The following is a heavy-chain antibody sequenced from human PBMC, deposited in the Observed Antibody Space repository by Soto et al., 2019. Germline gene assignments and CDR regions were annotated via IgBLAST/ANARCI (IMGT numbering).Heavy chain of an antibody. V-gene: IGHV4-59*02. J-gene: IGHJ4*02. CDR1: GGSVSGYH. CDR3: AREGNLGRWIQPLDS. Sequence: SETLSLTCNVSGGSVSGYHWSWIRQPPGKGLEWIGYINNNGNTDYSPSLESRVTISVDTSKNQISLNLTSVTAADTAVYFCAREGNLGRWIQPLDSWGQGTLVTVSS. D-gene: IGHD2-2*03. CDR2: INNNGNT.